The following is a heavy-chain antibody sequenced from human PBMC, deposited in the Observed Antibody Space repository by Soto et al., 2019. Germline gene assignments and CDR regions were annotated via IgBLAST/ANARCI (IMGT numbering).Heavy chain of an antibody. V-gene: IGHV1-46*01. D-gene: IGHD3-22*01. CDR2: INPSGGST. CDR3: ARDPYYYDSSGYHGSRYFDL. Sequence: ASVKVSCKASGYTFTSYYMHWVRQAPGQGLEWMGIINPSGGSTSYAQKFQGRVTMSVDTSKNQFSLKLSSVTAADTAVYYCARDPYYYDSSGYHGSRYFDLWGRGTLVTVSS. CDR1: GYTFTSYY. J-gene: IGHJ2*01.